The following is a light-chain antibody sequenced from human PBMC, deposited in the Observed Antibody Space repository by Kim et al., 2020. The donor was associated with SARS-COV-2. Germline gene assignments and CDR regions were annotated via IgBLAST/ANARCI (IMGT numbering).Light chain of an antibody. CDR3: SSFGGNDNFV. CDR1: SSDVGAYDY. Sequence: QSVVTQPPSASGSPGQSVTISCTGTSSDVGAYDYVSWYQQHPGKAPKLLIFEVNKRLSGVPDRFSASKSGNTASLTVSGLQPEDEADYYCSSFGGNDNFVFGSGTKVTVL. CDR2: EVN. V-gene: IGLV2-8*01. J-gene: IGLJ1*01.